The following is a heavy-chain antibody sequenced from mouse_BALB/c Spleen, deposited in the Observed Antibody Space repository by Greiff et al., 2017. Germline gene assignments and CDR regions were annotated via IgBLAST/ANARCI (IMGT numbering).Heavy chain of an antibody. J-gene: IGHJ2*01. V-gene: IGHV1-77*01. CDR3: ARLGKSGYYFDY. D-gene: IGHD4-1*01. CDR2: IYPGSGNT. CDR1: GYTFTDYY. Sequence: SCKASGYTFTDYYINWVKQRTGQGLEWIGEIYPGSGNTYYNEKFKGKATLTADKSSSTAYMQLSSLTSEDSAVYFCARLGKSGYYFDYWGQGTTLTVSS.